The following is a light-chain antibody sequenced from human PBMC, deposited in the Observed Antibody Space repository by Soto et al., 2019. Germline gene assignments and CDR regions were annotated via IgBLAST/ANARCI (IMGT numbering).Light chain of an antibody. CDR1: QSMSSY. V-gene: IGKV1-9*01. CDR3: QQLDSYPIT. J-gene: IGKJ5*01. CDR2: AAS. Sequence: DIQMTQSPSSLSASIGDRVTITCRASQSMSSYLNWYQQKPGKAPNRLIYAASTLQSGVPSRFSGSGSGTEFTLTISSLQPEDFAIYYCQQLDSYPITFGQGTRLEIK.